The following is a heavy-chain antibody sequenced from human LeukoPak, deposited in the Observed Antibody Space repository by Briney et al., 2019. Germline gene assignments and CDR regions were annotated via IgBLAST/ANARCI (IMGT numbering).Heavy chain of an antibody. CDR2: IYYSGST. J-gene: IGHJ6*02. CDR1: GGSIRSYY. D-gene: IGHD1-26*01. V-gene: IGHV4-59*01. CDR3: ARDGRGSYYYYYGMDV. Sequence: PSETLSLTCTVSGGSIRSYYWSWIRQPPGKGLEWIGYIYYSGSTNYNPSLKSRVTISVDTSKNQFSLKLSSVTAAGTAVYYCARDGRGSYYYYYGMDVWGQGTTVTVSS.